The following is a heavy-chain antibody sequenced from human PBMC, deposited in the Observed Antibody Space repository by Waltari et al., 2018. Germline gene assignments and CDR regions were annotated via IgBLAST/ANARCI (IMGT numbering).Heavy chain of an antibody. D-gene: IGHD3-22*01. CDR1: GGSISSSSYY. J-gene: IGHJ5*02. CDR2: IYYSGST. Sequence: QLQLQESGPGLVKPSETLSLTCTVSGGSISSSSYYWGWIRQPPGKGLEWIVSIYYSGSTYYNPSLKSRVTISVDTSKNQFSLKLSSVTAADTAVYYCASGYYYDSSGYFNWFDPWGQGTLVTVSS. CDR3: ASGYYYDSSGYFNWFDP. V-gene: IGHV4-39*07.